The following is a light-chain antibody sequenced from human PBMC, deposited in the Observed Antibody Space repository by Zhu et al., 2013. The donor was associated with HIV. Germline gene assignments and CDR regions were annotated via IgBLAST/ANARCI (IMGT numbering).Light chain of an antibody. CDR2: GAS. CDR1: QSVSSN. CDR3: QQYYIWPPVT. J-gene: IGKJ4*01. V-gene: IGKV3-15*01. Sequence: EIVMTQSPATLSVSPGERATLSCRASQSVSSNLAWYQQKPGQAPRLLIYGASTRATGIPARFSGSGSGTEFTLTISSLQSEDFALYYCQQYYIWPPVTFGGGTKVEI.